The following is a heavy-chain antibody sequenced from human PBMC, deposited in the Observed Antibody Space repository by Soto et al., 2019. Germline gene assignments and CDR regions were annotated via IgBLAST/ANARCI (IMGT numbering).Heavy chain of an antibody. Sequence: SGPTLVNPTQTLTLTWTFSGFSLRNSAVGVVLIRQPPAKALEWPALIYSDGNTIYTAALQSRLTIARDTSKIQVVLTLKTMDPVDTARYYCSYTPSYGDYDFYYIGVDVWGQGTPVTVSS. CDR1: GFSLRNSAVG. CDR2: IYSDGNT. J-gene: IGHJ6*02. V-gene: IGHV2-5*02. CDR3: SYTPSYGDYDFYYIGVDV. D-gene: IGHD4-17*01.